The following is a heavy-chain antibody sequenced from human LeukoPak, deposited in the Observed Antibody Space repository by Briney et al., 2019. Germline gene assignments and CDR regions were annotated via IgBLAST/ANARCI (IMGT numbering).Heavy chain of an antibody. CDR1: GYSISSGYY. J-gene: IGHJ4*02. V-gene: IGHV4-38-2*02. Sequence: SETLSLTCTVSGYSISSGYYWAWIRQPPGKGLEWIGSIYHSGSTYYNPSLKSRVTISVDTSKNQFSLKLSSVTAADTAVYYCARWALSLLWFGELSGPFDYWGQGTLVTVSS. D-gene: IGHD3-10*01. CDR2: IYHSGST. CDR3: ARWALSLLWFGELSGPFDY.